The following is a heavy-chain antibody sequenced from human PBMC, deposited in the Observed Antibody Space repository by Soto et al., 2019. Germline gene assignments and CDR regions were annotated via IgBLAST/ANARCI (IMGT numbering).Heavy chain of an antibody. V-gene: IGHV1-69*01. J-gene: IGHJ6*02. CDR2: IIPLFGTT. CDR1: GDTFKNCV. Sequence: QVQAVQSGVEVRRPGSSVKVSCKASGDTFKNCVISWVRQAPGQGLEWMGGIIPLFGTTDFAQRFHGRLTITKDEATTTAYMELSRLRSEDTATYYSAAELGFGKLSVVWGQGTTVIVSS. D-gene: IGHD3-10*01. CDR3: AAELGFGKLSVV.